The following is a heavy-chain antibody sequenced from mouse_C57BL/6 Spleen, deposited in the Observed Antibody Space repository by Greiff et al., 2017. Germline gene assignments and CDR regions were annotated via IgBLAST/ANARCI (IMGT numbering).Heavy chain of an antibody. CDR1: GFTFSSYA. D-gene: IGHD2-3*01. CDR3: TRVGGYYLLDY. V-gene: IGHV5-9-1*02. J-gene: IGHJ2*01. CDR2: ISSGGDYI. Sequence: EVKLEESGEGLVKPGGSLKLSCAASGFTFSSYAMSWVRQTPEKRLEWVAYISSGGDYIYYADTVKGRFTISRDNPRNTLYLQMSSLKSEDTAMYYCTRVGGYYLLDYWGQGTTLTVSS.